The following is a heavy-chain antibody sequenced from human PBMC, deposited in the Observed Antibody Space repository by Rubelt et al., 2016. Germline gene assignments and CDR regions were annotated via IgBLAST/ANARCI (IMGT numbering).Heavy chain of an antibody. D-gene: IGHD5-12*01. CDR1: GFTFSSYE. CDR3: ARSDIVATITDY. Sequence: EVQLVESGGGLVQPGGSLRLSCAASGFTFSSYEMNWVRQAPGKGLEWVSYISSSGRTIYNADAVKGRFTSSRDNAKNSLYLQMNGLRADDTAVYYCARSDIVATITDYGGQGTLVTVSS. V-gene: IGHV3-48*03. CDR2: ISSSGRTI. J-gene: IGHJ4*02.